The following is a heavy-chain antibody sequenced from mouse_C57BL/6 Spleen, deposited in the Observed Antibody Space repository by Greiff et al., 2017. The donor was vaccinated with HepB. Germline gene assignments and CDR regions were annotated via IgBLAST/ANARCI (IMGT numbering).Heavy chain of an antibody. D-gene: IGHD2-4*01. CDR1: GFTFSDYY. CDR3: ARPNYDYGGAMDY. CDR2: INYDGSST. V-gene: IGHV5-16*01. Sequence: EVKLMESEGGLVQPGSSMKLSCTASGFTFSDYYMAWVRQVPEKGLEWVANINYDGSSTYYLDSLKSRFIISRDNAKNILYLQMSSLKSEDTATYYCARPNYDYGGAMDYWGQGTSVTVSS. J-gene: IGHJ4*01.